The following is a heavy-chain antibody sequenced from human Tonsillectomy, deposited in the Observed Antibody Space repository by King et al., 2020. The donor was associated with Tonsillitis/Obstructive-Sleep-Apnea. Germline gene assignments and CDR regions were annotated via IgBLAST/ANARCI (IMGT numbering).Heavy chain of an antibody. D-gene: IGHD2-2*01. CDR3: AHRLPLGYCSSTSCPDYFDY. V-gene: IGHV2-5*02. J-gene: IGHJ4*02. CDR2: IYWDDDK. CDR1: GFSLSTSGVG. Sequence: TLKESGPTLVKPTQTLTLTCTFSGFSLSTSGVGVGWIRQPPGKALECLALIYWDDDKRYSPSLKSRLTITKDTSKNQMVLTMTNMDPVDTATYYCAHRLPLGYCSSTSCPDYFDYWGQGTLVTVSS.